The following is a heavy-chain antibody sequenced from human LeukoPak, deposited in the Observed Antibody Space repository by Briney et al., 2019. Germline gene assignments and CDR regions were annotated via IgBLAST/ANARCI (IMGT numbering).Heavy chain of an antibody. CDR2: VSGSSSHI. J-gene: IGHJ4*02. V-gene: IGHV3-21*01. D-gene: IGHD3-22*01. CDR1: GFTFSSCN. CDR3: ARVPPVDYYDTSGYYHDLDY. Sequence: GGSLRLSCAASGFTFSSCNMNWVRQAPGKGLEWVSSVSGSSSHIFYADSVKGRFTISRDNAKNSLYLQMSSLSAEDTAVYYCARVPPVDYYDTSGYYHDLDYWGQGTLVTVSS.